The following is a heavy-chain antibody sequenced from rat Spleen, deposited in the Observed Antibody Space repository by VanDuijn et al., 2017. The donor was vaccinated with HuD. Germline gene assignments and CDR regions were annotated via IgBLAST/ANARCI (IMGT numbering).Heavy chain of an antibody. Sequence: EVQLVETGGGLVQPGKSLKLSCVASGFTFSRYWMYCVRQAPGKGLEWVSSVSSDGINTDYPDSVKGRFTISRDNAENIVYLQMNSLKYEDTATYYCAVAGYGYWGQGVMVTVSS. CDR2: VSSDGINT. CDR3: AVAGYGY. CDR1: GFTFSRYW. V-gene: IGHV5-58*01. J-gene: IGHJ2*01. D-gene: IGHD2-3*01.